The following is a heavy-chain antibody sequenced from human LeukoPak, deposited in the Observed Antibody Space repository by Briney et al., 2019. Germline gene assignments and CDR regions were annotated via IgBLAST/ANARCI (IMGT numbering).Heavy chain of an antibody. CDR3: ARVRGTGYSYYFDY. V-gene: IGHV4-4*07. CDR1: GGSISSHY. Sequence: PSETLSLTCTVSGGSISSHYWSWIRQPAGKGLEWIGRIYTSGSTNYNPSLKSRVTMSVDTSKNQFSLKLSSVTAADTAVYYCARVRGTGYSYYFDYWGQGTLVTVSS. J-gene: IGHJ4*02. CDR2: IYTSGST. D-gene: IGHD3/OR15-3a*01.